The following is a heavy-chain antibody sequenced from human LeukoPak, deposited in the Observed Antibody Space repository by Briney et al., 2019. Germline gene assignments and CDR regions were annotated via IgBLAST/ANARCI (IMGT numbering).Heavy chain of an antibody. CDR3: VRIPNSAGFPNWFDP. V-gene: IGHV3-21*01. CDR2: ISSNNDYI. D-gene: IGHD6-19*01. J-gene: IGHJ5*02. CDR1: GFTFSHYT. Sequence: PGGSLRLSCAASGFTFSHYTMNWVRQTPGKGLEWVSSISSNNDYIYYADSVKGRFTISRDNAKNSLYLQMNSLRAEDTAVYYCVRIPNSAGFPNWFDPWGQGTLVTVSS.